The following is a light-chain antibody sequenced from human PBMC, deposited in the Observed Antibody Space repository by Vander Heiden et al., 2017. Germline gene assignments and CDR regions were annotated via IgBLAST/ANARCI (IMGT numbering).Light chain of an antibody. V-gene: IGLV2-11*01. CDR2: GVT. CDR3: CSYTGSYTFVV. CDR1: SSDVGFYNY. J-gene: IGLJ2*01. Sequence: QSALPPPRSVSGSPGPSFPISSTLTSSDVGFYNYVSWYRHHPGEAPELLIYGVTERPSGIPDRFSGSKSGNTASLTISGLQAEDEADYYCCSYTGSYTFVVFGGGTRLTVL.